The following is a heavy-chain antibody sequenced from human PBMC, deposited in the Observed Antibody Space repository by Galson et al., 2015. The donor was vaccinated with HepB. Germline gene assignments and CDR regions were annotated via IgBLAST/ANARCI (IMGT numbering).Heavy chain of an antibody. D-gene: IGHD5-18*01. CDR2: IYPGDSDT. V-gene: IGHV5-51*01. J-gene: IGHJ3*02. CDR1: GYSFTSYW. CDR3: ARQGVDTAMVRAFDI. Sequence: QSGAEVKKPGESLKISCKGSGYSFTSYWIGWVRQMPGKGLEWMGIIYPGDSDTRYSPSFQGQVTISADKSISTAYLQWSSLKASDTAMYYCARQGVDTAMVRAFDIWGQGTMVTVSS.